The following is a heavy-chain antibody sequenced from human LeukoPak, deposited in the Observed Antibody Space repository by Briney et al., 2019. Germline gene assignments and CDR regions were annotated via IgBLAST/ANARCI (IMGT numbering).Heavy chain of an antibody. CDR2: ISGSGGST. J-gene: IGHJ4*02. V-gene: IGHV3-23*01. Sequence: GGSLRLPCAASGFTFSSYAMSWVRQAPGKGLEWVSAISGSGGSTYYADSVKGRFTISRDNSKNTLYLQMNSLRAEDTAVYYCAKAGSGVRGVTIFDYWGQGTLVTVSS. CDR1: GFTFSSYA. D-gene: IGHD3-10*01. CDR3: AKAGSGVRGVTIFDY.